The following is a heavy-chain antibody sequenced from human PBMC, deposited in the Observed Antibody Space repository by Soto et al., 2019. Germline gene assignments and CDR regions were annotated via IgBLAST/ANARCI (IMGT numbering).Heavy chain of an antibody. J-gene: IGHJ5*02. CDR2: IIPSFGTA. V-gene: IGHV1-69*13. CDR3: ASSSHACCSSTSCSLARFDP. D-gene: IGHD2-2*01. Sequence: SSVKVPCKASGGTFSSYAISWMRQAPGHTLEWTGGIIPSFGTANHAQKFQGRVTITANESTSTAHTQQRSLRSGDTAVYYCASSSHACCSSTSCSLARFDPWGQGTLVTVSS. CDR1: GGTFSSYA.